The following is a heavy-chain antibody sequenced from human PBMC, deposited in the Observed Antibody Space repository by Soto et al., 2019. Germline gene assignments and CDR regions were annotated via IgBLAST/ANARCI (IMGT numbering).Heavy chain of an antibody. CDR2: IDPSDSYT. D-gene: IGHD6-19*01. CDR3: ASSSGYSSGYYYFDY. J-gene: IGHJ4*02. CDR1: GYSFTSYW. V-gene: IGHV5-10-1*01. Sequence: GESLKISCQGSGYSFTSYWISWVRQMPGKGMEWMGRIDPSDSYTNYSPSFQGHVTISADKSISTAYLQGSSLKASDTAMYYCASSSGYSSGYYYFDYWGQGTLVTVSS.